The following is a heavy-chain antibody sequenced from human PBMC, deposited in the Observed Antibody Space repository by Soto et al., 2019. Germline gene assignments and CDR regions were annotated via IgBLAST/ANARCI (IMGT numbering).Heavy chain of an antibody. Sequence: EVQLVESGGGLVKPGGSLRLSCAASGFTFSSYSMNWVRQAPGKGLEWVASISSSSSYIYSADSVKGRFTISRDNAKNSLYLQMNSLRAEDTAVYYCARGLVLRFLEWLSALGYWGQGTLVTVSS. CDR3: ARGLVLRFLEWLSALGY. V-gene: IGHV3-21*01. CDR2: ISSSSSYI. J-gene: IGHJ4*02. CDR1: GFTFSSYS. D-gene: IGHD3-3*01.